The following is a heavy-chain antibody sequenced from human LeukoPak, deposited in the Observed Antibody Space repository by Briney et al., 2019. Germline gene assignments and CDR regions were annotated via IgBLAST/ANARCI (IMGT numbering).Heavy chain of an antibody. Sequence: PSETLSLTCTVSGGSISSDYWSWIRQPPGKGLEWIGYIHYSGSTKYNPSLKSRLTISVDSSKNLFSLKLSSVTAADTAVYYCARRDYGDYWGQGTLVTVSS. CDR2: IHYSGST. CDR3: ARRDYGDY. CDR1: GGSISSDY. V-gene: IGHV4-59*01. J-gene: IGHJ4*02.